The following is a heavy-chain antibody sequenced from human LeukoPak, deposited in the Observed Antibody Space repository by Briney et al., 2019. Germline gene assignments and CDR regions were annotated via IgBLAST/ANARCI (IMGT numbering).Heavy chain of an antibody. CDR3: ARGKYYYDNSGYYYPFDY. V-gene: IGHV1-18*01. J-gene: IGHJ4*02. D-gene: IGHD3-22*01. Sequence: ASVKVSCKASGYTLSTYGITWVRQAPVQGLEWMGWISVYKGNAEYAQKFQDRVTMTIDTSTSTAYMELRSLKSDDTAVYYRARGKYYYDNSGYYYPFDYWGLGTLITVSS. CDR1: GYTLSTYG. CDR2: ISVYKGNA.